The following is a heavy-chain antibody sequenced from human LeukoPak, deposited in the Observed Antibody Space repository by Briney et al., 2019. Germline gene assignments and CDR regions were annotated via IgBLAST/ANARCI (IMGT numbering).Heavy chain of an antibody. V-gene: IGHV3-23*01. CDR3: PRGGGGNSDFLTPYTGASLSFDY. Sequence: QPGGSLRLSCVASGFTLSSYAVSWVRQAPGKGLQWVSSLGISGDYALYAGSVKGGFTISRDSSKNTLYLQMNRLGAEDTAVYYSPRGGGGNSDFLTPYTGASLSFDYWGQGALVTVSS. CDR2: LGISGDYA. CDR1: GFTLSSYA. D-gene: IGHD3-9*01. J-gene: IGHJ4*02.